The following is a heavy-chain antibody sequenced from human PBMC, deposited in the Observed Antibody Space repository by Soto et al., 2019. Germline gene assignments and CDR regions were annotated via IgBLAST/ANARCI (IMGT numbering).Heavy chain of an antibody. CDR2: INHSGST. CDR3: ARARSYYYYGMDV. J-gene: IGHJ6*02. V-gene: IGHV4-34*01. Sequence: SETLSLTCAVYGGSFSGYYWSWIRQPPGKGLEWIGEINHSGSTNYNPSLKSRVTISVDTSKNQFSLKLSSVTAADTAVYYCARARSYYYYGMDVWGQGTTVTVS. CDR1: GGSFSGYY.